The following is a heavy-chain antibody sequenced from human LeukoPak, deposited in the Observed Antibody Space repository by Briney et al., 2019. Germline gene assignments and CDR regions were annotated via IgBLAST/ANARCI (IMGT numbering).Heavy chain of an antibody. CDR2: ISGSGDST. J-gene: IGHJ6*04. CDR1: GFTFSSYA. Sequence: GGSLRLSCAASGFTFSSYAMSWVRQAPGKGLEWVSSISGSGDSTFYADSVKGRFTISRDNAKNSLYLQMNSLRAEDTAVYYCAELGITMIGGVWGKGTTVTISS. V-gene: IGHV3-23*01. CDR3: AELGITMIGGV. D-gene: IGHD3-10*02.